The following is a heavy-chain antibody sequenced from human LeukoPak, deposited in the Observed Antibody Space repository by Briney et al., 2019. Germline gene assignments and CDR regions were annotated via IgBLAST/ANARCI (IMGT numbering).Heavy chain of an antibody. D-gene: IGHD2-2*01. V-gene: IGHV1-3*01. J-gene: IGHJ6*04. CDR3: ARVLVPSANYYYYGMDV. CDR2: INAGNGNT. Sequence: ASVKVSCKASGYTFTSYAMHWVRQAPGQRLEWMGWINAGNGNTKYSQKFQGRVTITRDTSASTAYMELCSLRSEDTAVYYCARVLVPSANYYYYGMDVWGKGSKGTVSS. CDR1: GYTFTSYA.